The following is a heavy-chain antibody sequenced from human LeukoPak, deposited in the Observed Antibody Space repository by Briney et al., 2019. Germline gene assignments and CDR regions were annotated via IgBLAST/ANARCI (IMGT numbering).Heavy chain of an antibody. Sequence: GGSLRLSCSASGFTFSTFSMQWVRQAPGKGLEYVSAINNHGGNTYYADSVKGRLTISRDNSKNTLYLQMNSLRAEDTAVYYCASLPVDTAMVSDYWGQGTLVTVSS. CDR3: ASLPVDTAMVSDY. CDR1: GFTFSTFS. V-gene: IGHV3-64*04. CDR2: INNHGGNT. D-gene: IGHD5-18*01. J-gene: IGHJ4*02.